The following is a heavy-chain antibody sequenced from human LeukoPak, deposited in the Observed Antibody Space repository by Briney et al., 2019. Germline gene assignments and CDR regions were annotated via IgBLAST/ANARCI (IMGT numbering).Heavy chain of an antibody. CDR1: GYTFTSYG. CDR2: ISAYNGNT. J-gene: IGHJ6*03. D-gene: IGHD2-2*01. CDR3: ARAAIVVVPAAPNHYYYYMDV. Sequence: GASVKVSCKASGYTFTSYGISWVRQAPGQGLEWMGWISAYNGNTNYAQKLQGRVTMTTDTSTSTAYMELRSLRSDDTAVYYCARAAIVVVPAAPNHYYYYMDVWGKGTTVTVSS. V-gene: IGHV1-18*01.